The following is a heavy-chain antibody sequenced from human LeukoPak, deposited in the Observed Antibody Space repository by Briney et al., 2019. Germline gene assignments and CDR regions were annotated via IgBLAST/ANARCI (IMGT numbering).Heavy chain of an antibody. CDR3: ARTRAYSSSWPGIGY. D-gene: IGHD6-13*01. CDR1: GFTFSDYY. CDR2: ISGSGGST. Sequence: TGGSLRLSCAASGFTFSDYYMSWIRQAPGKGLEWVSAISGSGGSTYYADSVKGRFTISRDNSKNTLYLQMNSLRAEDTAVYYCARTRAYSSSWPGIGYWGQGTLVTVSS. J-gene: IGHJ4*02. V-gene: IGHV3-23*01.